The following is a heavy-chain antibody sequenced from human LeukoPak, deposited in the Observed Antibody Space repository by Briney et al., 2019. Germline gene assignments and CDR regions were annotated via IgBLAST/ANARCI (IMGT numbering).Heavy chain of an antibody. CDR2: ISGSGGST. CDR3: AKDQALGIFDY. D-gene: IGHD7-27*01. Sequence: GGSLRLSCAASGFTFSSYAMSWVRQAPGKGLEWVSAISGSGGSTYYADSVKGRFTISRDNSKNMLYLQLNSLRAEDTAIYYCAKDQALGIFDYWGQGTLVTVSS. J-gene: IGHJ4*02. V-gene: IGHV3-23*01. CDR1: GFTFSSYA.